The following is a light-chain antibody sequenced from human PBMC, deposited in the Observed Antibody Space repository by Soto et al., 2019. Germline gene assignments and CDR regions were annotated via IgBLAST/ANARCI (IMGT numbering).Light chain of an antibody. CDR3: CSYAGSYTLWV. CDR2: DVS. CDR1: SSDVGGYNF. Sequence: HSVLTQPRSVSGSPGQSVAISCTGTSSDVGGYNFVSWCQQHPGKAPKLIIYDVSKRPSGVPDRFSGSKSGNTASLTLSGLQAEDEADYYCCSYAGSYTLWVFGGGTKLTVL. V-gene: IGLV2-11*01. J-gene: IGLJ3*02.